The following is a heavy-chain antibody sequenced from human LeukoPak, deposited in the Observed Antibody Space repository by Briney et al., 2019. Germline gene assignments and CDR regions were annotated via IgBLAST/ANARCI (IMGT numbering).Heavy chain of an antibody. CDR1: GYTFSSYA. CDR2: INTNTGNP. D-gene: IGHD3-22*01. CDR3: AREHAAATDYYDDYYFNY. J-gene: IGHJ4*02. Sequence: GASVKVSCKASGYTFSSYAMNWVRQAPGQGLEWMGWINTNTGNPTYAQGFTGRFVFSLDTSVSTAYLQISSLKAEDTAVYYCAREHAAATDYYDDYYFNYWGQGTLVTVSS. V-gene: IGHV7-4-1*02.